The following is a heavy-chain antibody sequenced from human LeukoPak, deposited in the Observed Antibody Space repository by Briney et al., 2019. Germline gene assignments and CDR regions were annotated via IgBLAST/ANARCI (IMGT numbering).Heavy chain of an antibody. Sequence: GGSLRLSCAASGFTFSSYWMHWVRQAPGKGLVWVSRINSDGSSTSYADSVKGQFTISRDNAKNTLYLQMNSLRAEDTAVYYCARDRGGSYYRNWFDPWGQGTLVTVSS. D-gene: IGHD1-26*01. J-gene: IGHJ5*02. CDR3: ARDRGGSYYRNWFDP. CDR2: INSDGSST. V-gene: IGHV3-74*01. CDR1: GFTFSSYW.